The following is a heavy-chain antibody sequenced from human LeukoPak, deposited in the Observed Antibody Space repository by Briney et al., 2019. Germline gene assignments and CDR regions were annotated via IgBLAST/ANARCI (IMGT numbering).Heavy chain of an antibody. CDR2: IYPGDSDT. CDR1: GYSFTSYW. D-gene: IGHD3-9*01. J-gene: IGHJ4*02. Sequence: GESLKISCKGSGYSFTSYWIGWVRQMPGKGLEWMGIIYPGDSDTGYSPSFQGQVTISADKPISTAYLQWSSLKASDTAMYYCARGDYDILTGYPTHDYWGQGTLVTVSS. V-gene: IGHV5-51*04. CDR3: ARGDYDILTGYPTHDY.